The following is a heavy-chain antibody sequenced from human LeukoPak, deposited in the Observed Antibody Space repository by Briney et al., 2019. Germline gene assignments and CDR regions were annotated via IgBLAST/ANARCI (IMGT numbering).Heavy chain of an antibody. D-gene: IGHD5-18*01. CDR3: ARDNPARGYSDGPLDNYFDY. CDR2: IKQDGSEK. CDR1: GFTFSSYW. Sequence: GGSLRLSCAASGFTFSSYWMRGVRQAPGKGLEGGANIKQDGSEKYYVDSVKGRLTISIDNAKNSLYLQMNSLTAWDTAVYYFARDNPARGYSDGPLDNYFDYRGQGTLVTVSS. J-gene: IGHJ4*02. V-gene: IGHV3-7*01.